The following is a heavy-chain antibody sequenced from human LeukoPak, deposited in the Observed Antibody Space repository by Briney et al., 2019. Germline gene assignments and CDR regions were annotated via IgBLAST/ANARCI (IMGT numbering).Heavy chain of an antibody. V-gene: IGHV3-33*06. D-gene: IGHD3-16*01. J-gene: IGHJ5*01. Sequence: PGGSLTLSCAASGFTFSNYGMNWGRQPPGKGLEWVAVMWSDGGTTYYADSVQGRFTISRDNSKNAQYLQMNGLRADDTAVYYCAKNGLYCDVQCPADSWGQGTLVTVSS. CDR1: GFTFSNYG. CDR2: MWSDGGTT. CDR3: AKNGLYCDVQCPADS.